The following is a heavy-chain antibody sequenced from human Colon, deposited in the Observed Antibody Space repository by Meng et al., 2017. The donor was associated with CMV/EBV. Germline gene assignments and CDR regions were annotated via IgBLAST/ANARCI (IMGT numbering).Heavy chain of an antibody. CDR2: MRSDGSDI. V-gene: IGHV3-30*02. CDR1: GFTFSSYW. CDR3: ARRWESLSYFDY. D-gene: IGHD1-26*01. J-gene: IGHJ4*02. Sequence: GESLKISCAASGFTFSSYWMSWVRQAPGKGLEWVAFMRSDGSDIHYVDSVKGRFIISRDNSNNMLYLQMNSLRLDDTAIYYCARRWESLSYFDYWGQGAPVTVSS.